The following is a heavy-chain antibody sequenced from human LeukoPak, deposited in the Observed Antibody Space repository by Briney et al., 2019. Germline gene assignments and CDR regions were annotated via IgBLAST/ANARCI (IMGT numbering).Heavy chain of an antibody. Sequence: GRSLRLSCAASGFTFDDYAMHWVRQAPEKGLEWVSGISWNSGSITYADSVKCRVTISRDNAKNSLYLQMNSLSAEDTALYYCAKDREGYSSTFDYWGQGPLVTVSS. D-gene: IGHD6-19*01. J-gene: IGHJ4*02. CDR2: ISWNSGSI. CDR1: GFTFDDYA. V-gene: IGHV3-9*01. CDR3: AKDREGYSSTFDY.